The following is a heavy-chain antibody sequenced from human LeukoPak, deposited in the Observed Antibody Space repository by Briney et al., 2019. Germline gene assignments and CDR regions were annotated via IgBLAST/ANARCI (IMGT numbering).Heavy chain of an antibody. Sequence: GASVTVSCKASGYTFTIYYMHWVRQAPGQGLEWMGIINPSGGSTSYAQKFQGRVTMTRDTSTSTVYMELSSLRSEDTAVYYCASRGYQLPPQSAFDIWGQGTMVTVSS. J-gene: IGHJ3*02. V-gene: IGHV1-46*01. CDR1: GYTFTIYY. CDR2: INPSGGST. CDR3: ASRGYQLPPQSAFDI. D-gene: IGHD2-2*01.